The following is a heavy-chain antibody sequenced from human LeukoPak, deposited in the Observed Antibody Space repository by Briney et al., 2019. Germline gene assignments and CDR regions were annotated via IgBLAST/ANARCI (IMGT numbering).Heavy chain of an antibody. CDR2: ISGSSSTI. V-gene: IGHV3-48*01. D-gene: IGHD3-9*01. CDR3: VTNFDPDVD. J-gene: IGHJ4*02. CDR1: GFTFSSYS. Sequence: PGGSLRLSCAASGFTFSSYSMNWVRQAPGKGLEWVSYISGSSSTIYYADSVKGRFTISRDNAKNSLYLQMNSLRAEDTAVHYCVTNFDPDVDWGQGTLVTVSS.